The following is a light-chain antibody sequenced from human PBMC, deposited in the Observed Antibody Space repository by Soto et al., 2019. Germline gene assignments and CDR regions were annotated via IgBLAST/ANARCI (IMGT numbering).Light chain of an antibody. J-gene: IGLJ2*01. V-gene: IGLV2-14*03. CDR3: SSYTGSSTSVI. CDR2: DVS. CDR1: SSDVGTYNY. Sequence: QSALTQPASVSGSPGQSITISCTGTSSDVGTYNYVSWYQQHPGKAPKVMIYDVSNRPSGVSNRFSGSKSGNTASLTISGLQAEDEADYYCSSYTGSSTSVICGGGTKLTVL.